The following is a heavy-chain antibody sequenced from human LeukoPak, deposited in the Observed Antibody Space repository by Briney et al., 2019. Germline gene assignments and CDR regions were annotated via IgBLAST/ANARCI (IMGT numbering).Heavy chain of an antibody. V-gene: IGHV3-53*01. D-gene: IGHD2-21*02. CDR2: IYSGGGT. Sequence: GGSLRLSCAASGFTFSSYAISWARQAPGKGLEWVSVIYSGGGTNYAESVKGRFTISRDNSKNTVYLQMNSLRVEDTAVYYCARDAGTGDSYYWYFDLWGRGTQVTVSS. CDR3: ARDAGTGDSYYWYFDL. J-gene: IGHJ2*01. CDR1: GFTFSSYA.